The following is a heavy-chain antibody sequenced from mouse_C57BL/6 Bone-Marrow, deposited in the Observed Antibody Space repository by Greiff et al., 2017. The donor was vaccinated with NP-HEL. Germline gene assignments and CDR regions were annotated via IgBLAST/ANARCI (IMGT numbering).Heavy chain of an antibody. CDR1: GYSFTGYY. Sequence: VQLQQSGPELVKPGASVKISCKASGYSFTGYYMNWVKQSPEKSLEWIGAINPSTGGTTYNQKFKGKATLTADKSSSTAYMELTSLTSEDSAVYYCARRDYFYWCFDVWGTGATVTVAS. D-gene: IGHD1-1*01. CDR2: INPSTGGT. J-gene: IGHJ1*03. V-gene: IGHV1-42*01. CDR3: ARRDYFYWCFDV.